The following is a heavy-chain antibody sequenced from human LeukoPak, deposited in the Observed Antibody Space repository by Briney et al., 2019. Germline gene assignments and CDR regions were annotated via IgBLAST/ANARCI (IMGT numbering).Heavy chain of an antibody. CDR1: GFTFITYE. CDR3: ARGGRGGYYFDY. D-gene: IGHD3-16*01. J-gene: IGHJ4*02. CDR2: ISSSGSI. Sequence: PGGSLRLSCGASGFTFITYEMNWVRQAPGKGLEWVSYISSSGSIYYADIVKGRFTISRDNAKNSLYLQMHSLRAEDTAVYYCARGGRGGYYFDYWGQGTLVTVSS. V-gene: IGHV3-48*03.